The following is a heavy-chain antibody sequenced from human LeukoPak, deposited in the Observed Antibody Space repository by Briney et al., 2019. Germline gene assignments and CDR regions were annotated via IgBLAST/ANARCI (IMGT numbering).Heavy chain of an antibody. J-gene: IGHJ5*02. V-gene: IGHV3-48*01. CDR2: ISSSSSTI. CDR3: ARVYGSGSRGEFDP. Sequence: GGSLRLSCAASGFTLSSYSMNWVRQAPGKGLEWVSYISSSSSTIYYADSVKGRFTISRDNAKNSLYLQMNSLRAEDTAVYYCARVYGSGSRGEFDPWGQGTLVTVSS. D-gene: IGHD3-10*01. CDR1: GFTLSSYS.